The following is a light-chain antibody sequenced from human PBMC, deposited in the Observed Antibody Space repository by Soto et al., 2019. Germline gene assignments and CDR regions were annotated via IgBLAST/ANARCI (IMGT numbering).Light chain of an antibody. Sequence: EIVMTQSPATLSVSPGERATLSCRASLSVGSNLAWYQQKPGQAPRLLIYSVSTRANGIPARFSGSGSGAEFTLTITSLQSEDFAIYYCQQYSDWPTYTFGQGTKVDIK. V-gene: IGKV3-15*01. CDR3: QQYSDWPTYT. J-gene: IGKJ2*01. CDR1: LSVGSN. CDR2: SVS.